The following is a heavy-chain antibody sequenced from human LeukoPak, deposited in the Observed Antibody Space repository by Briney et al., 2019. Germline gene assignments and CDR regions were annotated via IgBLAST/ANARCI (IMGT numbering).Heavy chain of an antibody. J-gene: IGHJ4*02. D-gene: IGHD3-22*01. CDR1: GFTFSSYV. CDR3: ARSYYDSSGYLDY. Sequence: PGGSLRLSCAASGFTFSSYVMSWVRQAPGKGLEWVSGINWNGGSTGYADSVKGRFTISRDNAKNSLYLQMNSLRAEDTALYYYARSYYDSSGYLDYWGQGTLVTVSS. V-gene: IGHV3-20*04. CDR2: INWNGGST.